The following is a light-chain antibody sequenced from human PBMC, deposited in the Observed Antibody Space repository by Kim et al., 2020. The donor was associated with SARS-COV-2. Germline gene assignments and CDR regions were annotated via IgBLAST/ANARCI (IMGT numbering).Light chain of an antibody. J-gene: IGLJ3*02. Sequence: SVALGQTARITCGGKNIESKNVHWYQQKPGQAPVLVIYRDSNRPSGIPEQFSGSNSGNTATLTISRAQAGDEADYYCQVWDSSTWVFGGGTQLTVL. CDR1: NIESKN. CDR2: RDS. V-gene: IGLV3-9*01. CDR3: QVWDSSTWV.